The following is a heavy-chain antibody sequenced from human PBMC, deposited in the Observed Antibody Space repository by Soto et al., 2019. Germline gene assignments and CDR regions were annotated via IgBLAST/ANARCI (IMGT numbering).Heavy chain of an antibody. CDR2: ISSSSSYI. J-gene: IGHJ6*03. D-gene: IGHD2-2*01. Sequence: GGSLRLSCAASGFTFSSYSMNWVRQAPGKGLEWVSSISSSSSYIYYADSVKGRFTISRDNAKNSLYLQMNSLRAEDTAVYYCARDIYCSSTSCTALLSASWGYMDVWGKGTTVTVSS. CDR1: GFTFSSYS. V-gene: IGHV3-21*01. CDR3: ARDIYCSSTSCTALLSASWGYMDV.